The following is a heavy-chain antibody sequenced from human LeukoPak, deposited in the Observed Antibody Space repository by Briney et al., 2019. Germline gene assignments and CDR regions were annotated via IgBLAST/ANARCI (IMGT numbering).Heavy chain of an antibody. J-gene: IGHJ4*02. CDR1: GGTFSSYA. CDR2: IIPIFGTA. CDR3: ARGLPFGVVDY. V-gene: IGHV1-69*05. D-gene: IGHD3-3*01. Sequence: ASVKVSCKASGGTFSSYAISWVQQAPGQGLEWMGGIIPIFGTANYAQKFQGRVTITTDESTSTAYMELSSLRSEDTAVYYCARGLPFGVVDYWGQGTLVTVSS.